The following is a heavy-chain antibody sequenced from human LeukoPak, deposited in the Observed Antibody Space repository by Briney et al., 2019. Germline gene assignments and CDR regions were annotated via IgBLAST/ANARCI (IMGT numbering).Heavy chain of an antibody. V-gene: IGHV3-33*06. CDR2: IWYDGSNK. CDR1: GFTFCSYG. D-gene: IGHD4-23*01. Sequence: GGSLRLSCAASGFTFCSYGMHWVRQAPGKGLEWVAVIWYDGSNKYYADSVKGRFTISRDNSKNTLYLQMNRLRAEDTAVYYCAKELAYYGGKYFDYWGQGTLVTVSS. J-gene: IGHJ4*02. CDR3: AKELAYYGGKYFDY.